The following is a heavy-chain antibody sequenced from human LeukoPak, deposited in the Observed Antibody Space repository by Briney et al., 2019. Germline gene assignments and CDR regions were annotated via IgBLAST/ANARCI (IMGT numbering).Heavy chain of an antibody. CDR3: ARGRWTATETTYYLDY. D-gene: IGHD4-17*01. Sequence: ASVKVSCKASGYSFGDYAIYWVRQAPGQRREWKGWINAGNGKTKYSQNFQARVTITWDRSASIAYMELSSLRSEDTSVYYCARGRWTATETTYYLDYWGQGTLVTVSS. CDR2: INAGNGKT. J-gene: IGHJ4*02. V-gene: IGHV1-3*01. CDR1: GYSFGDYA.